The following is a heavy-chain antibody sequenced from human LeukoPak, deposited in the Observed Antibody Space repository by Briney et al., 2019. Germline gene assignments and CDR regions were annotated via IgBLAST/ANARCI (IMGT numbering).Heavy chain of an antibody. CDR2: ISSSSTYI. CDR1: GFTFSSYS. J-gene: IGHJ4*02. CDR3: AREPTAMIL. D-gene: IGHD5-18*01. Sequence: GGSLRLSCAASGFTFSSYSMTWVRQTPGKGLEWVSSISSSSTYIYYADSVKGRFTISRDSAKNSLYLQMNSLRAEDTAVYYCAREPTAMILWGQGTLVTVSS. V-gene: IGHV3-21*01.